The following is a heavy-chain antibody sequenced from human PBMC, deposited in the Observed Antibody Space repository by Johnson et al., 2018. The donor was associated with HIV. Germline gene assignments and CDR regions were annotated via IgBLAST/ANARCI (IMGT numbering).Heavy chain of an antibody. D-gene: IGHD2-2*01. V-gene: IGHV3-30*04. J-gene: IGHJ3*02. Sequence: QVQLVESGGGVVQPGRSLRLSCAASGFTFSSYAMHWVRQAPGKGLEWVAVISYDGSNKYYADSVKGRFTISRDNSKNTLYLQMNSLRAEDTAVYYCARDGGIGSTREDAFDIWCQGTMVIVSS. CDR2: ISYDGSNK. CDR1: GFTFSSYA. CDR3: ARDGGIGSTREDAFDI.